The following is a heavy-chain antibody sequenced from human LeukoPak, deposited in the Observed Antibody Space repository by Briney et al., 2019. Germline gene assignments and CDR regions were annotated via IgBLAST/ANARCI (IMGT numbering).Heavy chain of an antibody. D-gene: IGHD3-3*02. J-gene: IGHJ4*02. CDR1: GFTFSSYA. Sequence: GGSLRLSCAASGFTFSSYAMSWVRQAPGKGLEWVAVIWYDGSNKYYADSVKGRFTISRDNSKNTLYLQMNSLRTEDTAVYYCARPFHKFFDYWGQGTLVTVSS. CDR2: IWYDGSNK. CDR3: ARPFHKFFDY. V-gene: IGHV3-33*08.